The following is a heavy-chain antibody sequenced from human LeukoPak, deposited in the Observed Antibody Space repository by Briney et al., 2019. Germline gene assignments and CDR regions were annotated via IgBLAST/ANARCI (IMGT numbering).Heavy chain of an antibody. CDR1: GYTFTSYD. Sequence: ASVKVSCKASGYTFTSYDINWVRQATGQGLERMGWMNPNSGNTGYAQKFQGRVTMTRNTSISTAYMELSSLRSEDTAVYYCARGRRYSSKNWFDPWGQGTLVTVSS. V-gene: IGHV1-8*01. CDR3: ARGRRYSSKNWFDP. CDR2: MNPNSGNT. J-gene: IGHJ5*02. D-gene: IGHD6-13*01.